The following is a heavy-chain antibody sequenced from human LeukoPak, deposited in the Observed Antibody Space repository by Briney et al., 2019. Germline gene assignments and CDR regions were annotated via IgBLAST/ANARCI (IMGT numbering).Heavy chain of an antibody. Sequence: GGSLRLSCAASGFTFSGNYMRWVRPAPGKGLEWVSLIFSGGATYYADSVKGRFTISRDNSKNTLYLQMNSLRAEDTAVYFCARDNAPYTSSSSGLGLFDYWGQGTLVTVSS. J-gene: IGHJ4*02. CDR3: ARDNAPYTSSSSGLGLFDY. CDR1: GFTFSGNY. D-gene: IGHD6-6*01. V-gene: IGHV3-53*01. CDR2: IFSGGAT.